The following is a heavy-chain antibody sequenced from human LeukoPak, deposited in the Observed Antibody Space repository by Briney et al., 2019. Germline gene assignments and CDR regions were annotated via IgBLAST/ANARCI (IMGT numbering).Heavy chain of an antibody. D-gene: IGHD3-10*01. CDR3: ARVQSVRYGELLVIVPNWFDP. CDR1: GGTFSIYA. V-gene: IGHV1-69*06. J-gene: IGHJ5*02. CDR2: IIPIFGTA. Sequence: VASVKVSSKASGGTFSIYATSWVRQAPGQGLEWMGGIIPIFGTANYAQKFQGRVTITADKSTSTAYMEMSSLRSEDTAVYYCARVQSVRYGELLVIVPNWFDPWGQGTLVTVSS.